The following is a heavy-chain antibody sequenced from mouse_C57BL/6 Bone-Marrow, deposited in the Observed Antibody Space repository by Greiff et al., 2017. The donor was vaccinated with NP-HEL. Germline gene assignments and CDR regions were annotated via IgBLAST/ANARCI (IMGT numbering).Heavy chain of an antibody. Sequence: VQLQQSGPELVKPGASVKISCKASGYTFSSSWMHWVKQRPGQGLEWIGRIYPGDGYTNYNGKFKGKATLTADKASSTAYMQLSSLASEDSAVYCCARPIYYDYGFAYWGQGTLVTVSA. D-gene: IGHD2-4*01. J-gene: IGHJ3*01. CDR2: IYPGDGYT. V-gene: IGHV1-82*01. CDR1: GYTFSSSW. CDR3: ARPIYYDYGFAY.